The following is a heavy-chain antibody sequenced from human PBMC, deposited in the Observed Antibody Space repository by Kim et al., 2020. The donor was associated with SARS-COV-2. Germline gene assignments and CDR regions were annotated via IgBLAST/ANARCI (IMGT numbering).Heavy chain of an antibody. CDR1: GGSISSYY. D-gene: IGHD3-22*01. J-gene: IGHJ4*02. V-gene: IGHV4-59*12. CDR3: ARRGYYDSSGYYYFDY. CDR2: IYYSWST. Sequence: SETLSLTCTVSGGSISSYYWSWIRQPPGKGLEWIGYIYYSWSTNYNPSLKIRVTISVDTSKNQFSLKLSSVTAADTAVYYCARRGYYDSSGYYYFDYWGQGTLVTVSS.